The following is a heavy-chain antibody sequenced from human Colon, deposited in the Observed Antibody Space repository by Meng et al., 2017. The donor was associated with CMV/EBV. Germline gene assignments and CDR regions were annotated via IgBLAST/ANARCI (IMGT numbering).Heavy chain of an antibody. V-gene: IGHV7-4-1*02. Sequence: SCQASGYMCTRYNINWVRQAPGQWLEWMGYINPKTANPTYVQGFTGRFVFSLDTSVSKAYLQISSLKAEDTAVYYCATGSVAADGKGYWGQGTLVTVSS. CDR1: GYMCTRYN. J-gene: IGHJ4*02. CDR2: INPKTANP. D-gene: IGHD6-13*01. CDR3: ATGSVAADGKGY.